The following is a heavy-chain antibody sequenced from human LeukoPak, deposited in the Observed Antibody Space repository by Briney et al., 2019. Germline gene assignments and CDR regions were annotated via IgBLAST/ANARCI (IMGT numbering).Heavy chain of an antibody. J-gene: IGHJ6*02. V-gene: IGHV3-7*03. Sequence: QPGGSLRLSCAASGFTFSSYWMNWARQAPGKGLEWVASINHNGNVNYYVDSVKGRFIISRDNAKNSLYLQMSNLRAEDTAVYFCARGGGLDVWGRGATVTVSS. CDR3: ARGGGLDV. CDR1: GFTFSSYW. CDR2: INHNGNVN. D-gene: IGHD3-16*01.